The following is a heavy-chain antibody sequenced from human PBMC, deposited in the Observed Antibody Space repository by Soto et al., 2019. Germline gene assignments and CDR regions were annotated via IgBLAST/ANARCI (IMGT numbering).Heavy chain of an antibody. CDR1: GDTFTDYY. CDR3: ARGGHVVVVTAALDY. CDR2: VNPSGGHT. J-gene: IGHJ4*02. V-gene: IGHV1-46*01. D-gene: IGHD2-21*02. Sequence: QVQLMQSGAEVKKPGASVKVSCKASGDTFTDYYIHWVRQAPGQGLEWMGTVNPSGGHTTYAQHFLGRGTMTRDTSTGTLYMELTSLTSDDTAVYYCARGGHVVVVTAALDYWGQGTLVTVSS.